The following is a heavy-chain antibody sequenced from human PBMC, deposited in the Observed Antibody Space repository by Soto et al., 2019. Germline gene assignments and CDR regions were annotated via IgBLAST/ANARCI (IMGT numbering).Heavy chain of an antibody. CDR1: GGSISSYY. V-gene: IGHV4-4*07. J-gene: IGHJ6*02. CDR3: AREVYGSSTNGYHYYYGMDV. Sequence: KPSETLSLTCTVSGGSISSYYWSWIRQPAGKGLEWIGRIYDSGSTNYNPSLKSRLTMLVDTSKNQFSLKLSSVTAADTAVYYCAREVYGSSTNGYHYYYGMDVWGQGATVTVSS. CDR2: IYDSGST. D-gene: IGHD2-2*01.